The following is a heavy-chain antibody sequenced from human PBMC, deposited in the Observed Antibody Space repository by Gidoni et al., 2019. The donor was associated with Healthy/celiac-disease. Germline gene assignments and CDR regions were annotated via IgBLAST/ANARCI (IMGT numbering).Heavy chain of an antibody. V-gene: IGHV3-21*01. Sequence: EVQLVESGGGLVKPGGSLRLSCAASGFTFSSYSMNWVRQAPGKGLEWVSSISSSSSYIYYADSVKGRFTISRDNAKNSLYLQMNSLRAEDTAVYYCARGGVDGSAFDIWGQGTMVTVSS. J-gene: IGHJ3*02. CDR1: GFTFSSYS. CDR3: ARGGVDGSAFDI. D-gene: IGHD3-10*01. CDR2: ISSSSSYI.